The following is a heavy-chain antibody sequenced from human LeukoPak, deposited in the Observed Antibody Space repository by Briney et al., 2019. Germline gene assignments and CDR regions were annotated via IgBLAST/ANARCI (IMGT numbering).Heavy chain of an antibody. CDR2: IYYDGTT. CDR1: GASISSYY. D-gene: IGHD5-24*01. J-gene: IGHJ4*02. V-gene: IGHV4-59*08. CDR3: ARHWVEITTPYCFDF. Sequence: SETLSLTCTVSGASISSYYWSWIRQPPGKGLEWIGYIYYDGTTNYNPSLQSRVTISLDTSENQFSLKLTSVTAANTAVYYCARHWVEITTPYCFDFWGQGTLVTVSP.